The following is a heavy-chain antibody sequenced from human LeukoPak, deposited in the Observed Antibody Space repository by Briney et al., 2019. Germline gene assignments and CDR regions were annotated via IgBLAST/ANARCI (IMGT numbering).Heavy chain of an antibody. CDR3: ARDGGSAYDY. J-gene: IGHJ4*02. CDR1: GFTFSIYT. D-gene: IGHD3-10*01. Sequence: GGSLRLSCAASGFTFSIYTMNWVRQAPGKGLEWVSSIYSDSGYIHYADSVRGRFTISRDNAKNSLYLQMNSLRAEDTAVYYCARDGGSAYDYWGQGALVTVSS. CDR2: IYSDSGYI. V-gene: IGHV3-21*01.